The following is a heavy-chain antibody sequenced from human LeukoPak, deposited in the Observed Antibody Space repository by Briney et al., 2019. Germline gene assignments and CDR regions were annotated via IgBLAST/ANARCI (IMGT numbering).Heavy chain of an antibody. D-gene: IGHD2-15*01. CDR2: ISSSSSYI. CDR1: GFTFSSQW. J-gene: IGHJ4*02. V-gene: IGHV3-21*01. Sequence: TGGSLRLSCAASGFTFSSQWMSWVRQAPGKGLEWVSSISSSSSYIYYADSVKGRFTISRDNAKNSLYLQMNSLRAEDTAVYYCARAGLGSDYWGQGTLVTVSS. CDR3: ARAGLGSDY.